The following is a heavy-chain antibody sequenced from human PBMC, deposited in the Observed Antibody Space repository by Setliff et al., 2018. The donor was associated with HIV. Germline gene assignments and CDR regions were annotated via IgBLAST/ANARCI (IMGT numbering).Heavy chain of an antibody. Sequence: GGSLRLSCAASGFSFSYAWMSWVRQAPGKGLEWVGHIRSKANGGTTEYAAPVKGRFTISRDDSRDTAYLDMNSLTAEDTAIYYCGKDSSDWSDGWGQGTLVTVSS. D-gene: IGHD3-22*01. CDR3: GKDSSDWSDG. J-gene: IGHJ5*02. CDR1: GFSFSYAW. V-gene: IGHV3-15*01. CDR2: IRSKANGGTT.